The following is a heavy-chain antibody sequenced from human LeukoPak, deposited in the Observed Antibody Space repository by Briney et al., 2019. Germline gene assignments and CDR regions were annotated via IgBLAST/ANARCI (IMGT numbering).Heavy chain of an antibody. CDR2: IVVGSGNT. J-gene: IGHJ6*02. V-gene: IGHV1-58*01. Sequence: SVKVSCKASGFTFTISAVQWVRQARGQRLEWIGWIVVGSGNTNYAQKFQERVTITRDMSTSTAYMELSSLRSEDTAVYYCATGDSSPFYFYGMDLWGQGTTVTVSS. CDR3: ATGDSSPFYFYGMDL. D-gene: IGHD3-22*01. CDR1: GFTFTISA.